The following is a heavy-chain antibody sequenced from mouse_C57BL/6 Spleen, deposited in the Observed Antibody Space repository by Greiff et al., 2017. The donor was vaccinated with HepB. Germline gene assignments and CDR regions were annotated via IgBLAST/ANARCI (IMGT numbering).Heavy chain of an antibody. D-gene: IGHD2-1*01. CDR1: GYTFTSYW. V-gene: IGHV1-55*01. Sequence: QVQLQQSGAELVKPGASVKMSCKASGYTFTSYWITWVKQRPGQGLEWIGDIYPGSGSTNYNEKFKSKATLTVDTSSSTAYMQLSSLTSEDSAVYYCAGGNPYYYAMDYWGQGTSVTVSS. CDR2: IYPGSGST. J-gene: IGHJ4*01. CDR3: AGGNPYYYAMDY.